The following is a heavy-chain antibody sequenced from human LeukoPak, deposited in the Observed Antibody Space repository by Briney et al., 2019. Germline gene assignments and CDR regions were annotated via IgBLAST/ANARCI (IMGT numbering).Heavy chain of an antibody. CDR1: GYTFTGYY. CDR3: ARDSNSSGLDY. V-gene: IGHV1-2*06. J-gene: IGHJ4*02. CDR2: INPNSGGT. D-gene: IGHD6-19*01. Sequence: GASVKVSCKASGYTFTGYYMHWVRQAPGQGLEWMGRINPNSGGTNYAQKFQGGVTMTRDTSISTAYMELSRLRSDDTAVYYCARDSNSSGLDYWGQGTLVTISS.